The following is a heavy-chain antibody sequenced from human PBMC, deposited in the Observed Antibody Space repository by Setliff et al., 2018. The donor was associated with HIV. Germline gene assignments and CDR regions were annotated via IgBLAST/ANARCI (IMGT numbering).Heavy chain of an antibody. CDR2: INPTGGST. Sequence: ASVRVSCKPSGYSFTNHYMHWVRQAPGQGLEWMGVINPTGGSTRNTQKFQGRVAMTRDTSTSTVYMELSSLRSEDTAVYYCASAGAWQRNALDIWGQGTMVTVSS. CDR1: GYSFTNHY. V-gene: IGHV1-46*01. D-gene: IGHD5-12*01. J-gene: IGHJ3*02. CDR3: ASAGAWQRNALDI.